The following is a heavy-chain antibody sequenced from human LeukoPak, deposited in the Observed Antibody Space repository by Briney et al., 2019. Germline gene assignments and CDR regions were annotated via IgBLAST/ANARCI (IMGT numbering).Heavy chain of an antibody. D-gene: IGHD2/OR15-2a*01. CDR2: ISTSSTFI. J-gene: IGHJ5*02. CDR3: ARADCSSSTCYLRSSWFDP. V-gene: IGHV3-21*01. Sequence: PGGSLRLSCAASGFSLSSYDMIWVRQAPGKGLEWVSSISTSSTFIYYTYSVKGRFTISRDNAKNSLYLQMNSLSAEDTAVYYCARADCSSSTCYLRSSWFDPWGQGTLVTVSS. CDR1: GFSLSSYD.